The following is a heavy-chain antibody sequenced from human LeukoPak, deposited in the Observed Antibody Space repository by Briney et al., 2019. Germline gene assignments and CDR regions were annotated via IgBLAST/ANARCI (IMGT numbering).Heavy chain of an antibody. J-gene: IGHJ4*02. CDR3: AKDKYYDSSAYQRD. CDR2: ISYDGSNK. Sequence: GGSLRLSCAASGFTFSSYGMHWVRQAPGKGLEWVAAISYDGSNKYYADSVKGRFTISRDNSKNTLYLQMNSLRAEDTAVYYCAKDKYYDSSAYQRDWGQGTLVTVSS. V-gene: IGHV3-30*18. CDR1: GFTFSSYG. D-gene: IGHD3-22*01.